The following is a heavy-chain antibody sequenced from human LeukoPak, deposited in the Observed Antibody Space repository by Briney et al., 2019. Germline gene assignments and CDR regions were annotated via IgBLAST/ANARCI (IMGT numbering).Heavy chain of an antibody. Sequence: GGSLRLCCAASGFTFSSDAMSWARQAPGNGLERVSAISGSGGSTYYADSVKGRFTISRDNSKNTLYLQMNSLRAEDTAVYYCAKDGWIFPTRYYYYGLDVWGQGTTVTVSS. V-gene: IGHV3-23*01. CDR3: AKDGWIFPTRYYYYGLDV. D-gene: IGHD5-12*01. CDR2: ISGSGGST. CDR1: GFTFSSDA. J-gene: IGHJ6*02.